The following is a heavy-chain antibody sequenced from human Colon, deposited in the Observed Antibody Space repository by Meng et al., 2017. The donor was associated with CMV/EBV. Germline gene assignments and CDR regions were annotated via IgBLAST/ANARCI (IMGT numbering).Heavy chain of an antibody. CDR3: TKARHYDSSGNDY. Sequence: SLMPPCPAPGFTFDHFCMHWVRQAPAKGLEWVGLINWDGTYTYYEDPVKGRFTISRDNSKNSLYLQMSNLRPDDAALYFCTKARHYDSSGNDYWGQGALVTVSS. J-gene: IGHJ4*02. D-gene: IGHD3-22*01. CDR1: GFTFDHFC. V-gene: IGHV3-43D*04. CDR2: INWDGTYT.